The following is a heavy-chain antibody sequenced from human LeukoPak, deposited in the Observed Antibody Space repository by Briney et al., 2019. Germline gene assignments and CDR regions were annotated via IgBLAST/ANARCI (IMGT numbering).Heavy chain of an antibody. CDR2: ISTTSSYI. Sequence: KPGGSLRLSCAVSGFTFSTYFMNWVRQAPGKGLEWVSSISTTSSYIYYADSVKGRFTISRDNAKNSLYLQMNSLRAEDTAVYHCARDWHHSNSRDFAFDTWGQGTMVTVSS. D-gene: IGHD2/OR15-2a*01. CDR1: GFTFSTYF. CDR3: ARDWHHSNSRDFAFDT. V-gene: IGHV3-21*01. J-gene: IGHJ3*02.